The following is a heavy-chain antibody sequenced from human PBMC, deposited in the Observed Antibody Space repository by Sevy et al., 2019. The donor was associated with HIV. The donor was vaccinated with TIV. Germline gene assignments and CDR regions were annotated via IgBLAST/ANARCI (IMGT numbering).Heavy chain of an antibody. Sequence: GGSLRLSCAASEITFSDHGMNWVRQTPGKGLEWISYISGTGTIYYTDSGKGRFAISRDNGKKLLYLQMNSLRADDTSVYYCARSMISFGGLVDNWGQGTLVTVSS. D-gene: IGHD3-16*02. CDR1: EITFSDHG. J-gene: IGHJ4*02. CDR2: ISGTGTI. CDR3: ARSMISFGGLVDN. V-gene: IGHV3-48*01.